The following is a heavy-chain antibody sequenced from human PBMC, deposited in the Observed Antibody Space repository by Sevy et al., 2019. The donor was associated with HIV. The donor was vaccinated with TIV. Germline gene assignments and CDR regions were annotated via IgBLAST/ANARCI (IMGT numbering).Heavy chain of an antibody. CDR2: INGRGGSA. CDR3: ARPTPRIAPSSAAFFDY. J-gene: IGHJ4*02. V-gene: IGHV3-23*01. CDR1: GFTFSSFA. D-gene: IGHD1-26*01. Sequence: GGSLRLSCAASGFTFSSFAMSWVRHIPGKGLEWVSTINGRGGSAYYADSVKGRFTLSRDNSNNTVFLQTNRLRDEDTAVYYCARPTPRIAPSSAAFFDYWGQGTLVTVSS.